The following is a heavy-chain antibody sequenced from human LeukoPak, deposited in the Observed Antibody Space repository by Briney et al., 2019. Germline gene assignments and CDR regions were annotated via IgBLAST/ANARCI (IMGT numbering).Heavy chain of an antibody. CDR1: GFTFSNFA. J-gene: IGHJ4*02. Sequence: PGGSLRLSCAASGFTFSNFAMSWVRQAPGKGLEWVATVSGGAGSTYYADSVRGLSTISRDNSQNTLSLHMTSLRAEDTAIYYCAKSLTKITPATFDQWGQGTLVTVTS. CDR2: VSGGAGST. D-gene: IGHD2-2*01. V-gene: IGHV3-23*01. CDR3: AKSLTKITPATFDQ.